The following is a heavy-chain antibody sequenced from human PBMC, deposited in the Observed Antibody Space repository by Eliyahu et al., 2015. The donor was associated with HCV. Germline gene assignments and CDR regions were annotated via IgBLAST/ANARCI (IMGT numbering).Heavy chain of an antibody. D-gene: IGHD4-17*01. V-gene: IGHV4-61*01. J-gene: IGHJ3*02. CDR3: ARTVGDYDAFDI. CDR2: SYYSGST. Sequence: QVQLQESGPGLVKPSETLSLTCTVSGGSVSSGSYYWSWIRQPPGKGLEWXGYSYYSGSTNYNPSLKSRVTISVDTSKNXFSLKLSSVTAADTAVYYCARTVGDYDAFDIWGQGTMVTVSS. CDR1: GGSVSSGSYY.